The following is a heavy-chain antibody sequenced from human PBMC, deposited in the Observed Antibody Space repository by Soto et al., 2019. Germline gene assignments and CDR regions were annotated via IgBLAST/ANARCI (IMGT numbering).Heavy chain of an antibody. CDR1: GFTFRSYA. Sequence: PVGSLRLSCAASGFTFRSYAMHWVRQAPGKGLEWVAVLSYDGSNKYYAASVKGRFTISRDNSRNTLSLQLNSLGPEDTAVYYCAKEGPKTEIFDSWGQGTLVTVSS. J-gene: IGHJ4*02. CDR3: AKEGPKTEIFDS. CDR2: LSYDGSNK. V-gene: IGHV3-30-3*01.